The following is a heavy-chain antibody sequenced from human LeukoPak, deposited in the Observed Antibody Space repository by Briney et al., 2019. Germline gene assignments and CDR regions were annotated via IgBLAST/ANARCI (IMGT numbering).Heavy chain of an antibody. CDR3: ASLSGFYLD. V-gene: IGHV4-31*03. CDR1: GGSISSGGYF. CDR2: IYYSGST. J-gene: IGHJ4*02. Sequence: PSETLSLTCTVSGGSISSGGYFWSWLRQHPGKGLEWIGYIYYSGSTYYSPSLKSRVTISVDTSKNQSSLKLNSVTAADTAVYYCASLSGFYLDWGQGTLVTVSS. D-gene: IGHD3-22*01.